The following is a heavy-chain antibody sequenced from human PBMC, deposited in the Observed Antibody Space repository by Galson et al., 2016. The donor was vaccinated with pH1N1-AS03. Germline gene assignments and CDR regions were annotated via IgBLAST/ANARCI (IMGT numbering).Heavy chain of an antibody. Sequence: ETLSLTCAVSGYSISSGFHWAWVRQPPSKGLGWIGTISHSGNTYYNPSLRSRVTMSVDTSKNQFSLKLSSVTAADAAVYYCARFSGSYQFDYWGQGTLVTVSS. D-gene: IGHD1-26*01. J-gene: IGHJ4*02. CDR1: GYSISSGFH. CDR2: ISHSGNT. V-gene: IGHV4-38-2*01. CDR3: ARFSGSYQFDY.